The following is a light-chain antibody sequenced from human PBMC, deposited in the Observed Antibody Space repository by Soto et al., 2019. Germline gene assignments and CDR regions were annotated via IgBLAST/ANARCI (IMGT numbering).Light chain of an antibody. V-gene: IGKV1-33*01. CDR1: QDISNY. CDR3: QQYDNLPYT. CDR2: DAS. Sequence: DIQMTQSPSSLSASVGDRVTITCQASQDISNYLNWYQQKPGKAPKLLLYDASNLETGVSARFSGSGSGTDFTFTISNLQPEDIATYYCQQYDNLPYTFGQGTKLEIK. J-gene: IGKJ2*01.